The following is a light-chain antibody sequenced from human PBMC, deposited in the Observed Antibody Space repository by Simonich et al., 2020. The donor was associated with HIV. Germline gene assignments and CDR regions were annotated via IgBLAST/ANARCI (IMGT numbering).Light chain of an antibody. CDR1: QSVLSSSNNKNY. CDR2: WAS. Sequence: DIVMTQSPDSLAVSLGERATINCKSSQSVLSSSNNKNYLAWYQQKPGQPPKLLIYWASTREYGVTDRFSGSGSGTDFNLTISSLQAEDVAVYYCQQYYDTPYTFGQGTKLEIK. V-gene: IGKV4-1*01. CDR3: QQYYDTPYT. J-gene: IGKJ2*01.